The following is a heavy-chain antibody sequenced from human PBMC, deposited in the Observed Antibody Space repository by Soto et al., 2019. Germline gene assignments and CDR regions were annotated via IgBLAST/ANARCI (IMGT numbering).Heavy chain of an antibody. CDR1: GFTFSSYE. J-gene: IGHJ4*02. V-gene: IGHV3-48*03. CDR2: ISSSGSTI. CDR3: ARSLYYDFRSGLLDY. Sequence: GGSLRLSCAASGFTFSSYEMNWVRQAPGKGLEWVSYISSSGSTIYYADSVKGRFTISRDNAKNSLYLQMNSLRAEDTAVYYCARSLYYDFRSGLLDYWGQGTLVTVSS. D-gene: IGHD3-3*01.